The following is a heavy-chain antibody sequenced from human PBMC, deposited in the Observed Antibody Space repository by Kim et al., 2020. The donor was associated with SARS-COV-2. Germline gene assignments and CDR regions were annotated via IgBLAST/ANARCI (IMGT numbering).Heavy chain of an antibody. CDR3: ARDFNDYSNYGALDY. J-gene: IGHJ4*02. CDR2: IYTSGSP. V-gene: IGHV4-4*07. CDR1: GGTISSYY. D-gene: IGHD4-4*01. Sequence: SETLSLTCTVSGGTISSYYWSWIRQPAGKGLEWIGSIYTSGSPNYNPSLKSRVTISVDTSKNQFSLKLSSVTAADTAVYYCARDFNDYSNYGALDYWGQGTLVTVSS.